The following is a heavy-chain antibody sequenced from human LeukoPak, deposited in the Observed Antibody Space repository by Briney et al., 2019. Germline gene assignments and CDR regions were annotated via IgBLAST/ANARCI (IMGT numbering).Heavy chain of an antibody. Sequence: GESLKISCKGSGYSFTNYWIAWVRRMPGKGLEWMGIIFPADSDTRYSPSFQGQVTISVGKSISTAYLQWSSLKASDTAMYYCARPPGVGATSFDYWGQGTLVTVFS. J-gene: IGHJ4*02. CDR3: ARPPGVGATSFDY. D-gene: IGHD1-26*01. V-gene: IGHV5-51*01. CDR2: IFPADSDT. CDR1: GYSFTNYW.